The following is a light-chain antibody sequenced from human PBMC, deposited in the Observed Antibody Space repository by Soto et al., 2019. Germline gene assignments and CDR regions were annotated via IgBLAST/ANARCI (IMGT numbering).Light chain of an antibody. CDR2: DDS. J-gene: IGLJ2*01. Sequence: SYELTQPPSVSVAPGQTARITCGGNIIGSKSVHWYQQRPGQAPVLVVYDDSDRPSGIPERFSGSKSGTSASLAITGLQAEDEADYYCQSYDSSLSGVVFGGGTKLTVL. CDR1: IIGSKS. CDR3: QSYDSSLSGVV. V-gene: IGLV3-21*02.